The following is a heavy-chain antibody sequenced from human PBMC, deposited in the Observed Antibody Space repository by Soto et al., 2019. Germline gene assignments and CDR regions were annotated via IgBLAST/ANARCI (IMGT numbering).Heavy chain of an antibody. CDR2: IIPIFRTA. CDR1: GGTFSSYA. CDR3: ASTNIVVVVAANYYGMDV. D-gene: IGHD2-15*01. J-gene: IGHJ6*02. Sequence: QVQLVQSGAEVKKPGSSVKVSCKASGGTFSSYAISWVRQAPGQGLEWMGGIIPIFRTANYAQKFQGRVTSTADESTSTAYMELSSLRSYDTAVYDCASTNIVVVVAANYYGMDVWGQGTTVTVSS. V-gene: IGHV1-69*01.